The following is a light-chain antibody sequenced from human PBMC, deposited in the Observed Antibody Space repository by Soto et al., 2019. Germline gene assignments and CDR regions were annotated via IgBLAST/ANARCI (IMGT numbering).Light chain of an antibody. CDR2: KAS. V-gene: IGKV1-5*03. J-gene: IGKJ5*01. CDR1: QSISSW. Sequence: DIQMTQSPSTLSAYVGDRVTITCRASQSISSWLAWYQQKPGKAPKLLIYKASSLESGVPSRFSGSGSGTEFTLTISSLQPDDFAVYYCQQYGNSPITFGQGTRLEIK. CDR3: QQYGNSPIT.